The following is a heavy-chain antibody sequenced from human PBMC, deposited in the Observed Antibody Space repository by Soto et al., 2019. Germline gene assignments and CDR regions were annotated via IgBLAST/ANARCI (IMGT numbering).Heavy chain of an antibody. CDR3: ARTVDRGAFSWFDP. V-gene: IGHV4-31*03. CDR1: GDSISSGGYY. CDR2: IYYSGST. J-gene: IGHJ5*02. D-gene: IGHD4-4*01. Sequence: QVQLQESGPGLVQPSQTLPLTCTVSGDSISSGGYYWSWIRQHPGKGLEWIGYIYYSGSTYYNPSLKSRVTMAVDTSENHFSRRLSSVTAADSAVYFCARTVDRGAFSWFDPWGQGTLVTVSS.